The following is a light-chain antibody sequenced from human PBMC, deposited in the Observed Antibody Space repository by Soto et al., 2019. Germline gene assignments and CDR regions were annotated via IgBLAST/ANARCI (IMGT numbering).Light chain of an antibody. J-gene: IGLJ3*02. CDR3: CSYTTTYTLV. V-gene: IGLV2-14*01. CDR2: EVI. Sequence: QSALTQPASVSGSPGRSITISCTGTSTDIGTYNSVSWYQHHPGKAPKLLIFEVIDRPSGVSDRFSGSKSGNTASLTISSLQFEDEDDYYCCSYTTTYTLVFGGGTKVTVL. CDR1: STDIGTYNS.